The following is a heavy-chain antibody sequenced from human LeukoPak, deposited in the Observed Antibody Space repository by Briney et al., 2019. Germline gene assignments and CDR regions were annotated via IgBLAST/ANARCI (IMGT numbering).Heavy chain of an antibody. CDR2: INWNDDK. CDR3: AQGKYYYESSAGYNWFDP. J-gene: IGHJ5*02. CDR1: GFSLNTSGVS. Sequence: ESGPTLVKPTQTLTLTCTFSGFSLNTSGVSVGWSRQPPGKALEWLALINWNDDKHYSPSLKSRLTITKDSSKNQVVLTMTNMDPVDTATYYCAQGKYYYESSAGYNWFDPWGQGTLVTVSS. V-gene: IGHV2-5*01. D-gene: IGHD3-22*01.